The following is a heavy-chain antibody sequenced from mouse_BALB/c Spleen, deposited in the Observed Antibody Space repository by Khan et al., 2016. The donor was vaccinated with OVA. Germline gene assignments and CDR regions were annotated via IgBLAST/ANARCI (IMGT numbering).Heavy chain of an antibody. J-gene: IGHJ3*01. D-gene: IGHD2-14*01. Sequence: QSGAALARPGASVKMSCKASGYTFTTYTIHWVKQRPGQGLEWIGYIIPSNDYTNYNQKFKDRATLTADKSSSTAYMQLSSLTSEDSAVYYCVREGAYYRADGWFAYWGQWALVTGSA. CDR2: IIPSNDYT. CDR3: VREGAYYRADGWFAY. CDR1: GYTFTTYT. V-gene: IGHV1-4*01.